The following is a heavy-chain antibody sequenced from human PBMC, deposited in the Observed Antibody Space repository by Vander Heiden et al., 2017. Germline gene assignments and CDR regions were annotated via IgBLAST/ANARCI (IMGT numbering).Heavy chain of an antibody. CDR3: ARDRQYYYDRSGYYDY. V-gene: IGHV1-69*01. J-gene: IGHJ4*02. Sequence: QVQLVQSGAEVKKPGSSVKVSCKASGGTFSSYALSWVRQAPGQGLEWMGGIIPSFGTANYAQKFQGRVTITADESTSTAYMELSSLRSEDTAVYYCARDRQYYYDRSGYYDYWGQGTLVTVSS. D-gene: IGHD3-22*01. CDR2: IIPSFGTA. CDR1: GGTFSSYA.